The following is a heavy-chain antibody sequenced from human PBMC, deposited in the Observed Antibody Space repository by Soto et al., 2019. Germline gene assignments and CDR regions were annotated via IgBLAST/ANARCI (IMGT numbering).Heavy chain of an antibody. CDR1: GGSISSGGYY. V-gene: IGHV4-31*03. CDR2: IYYRGST. D-gene: IGHD2-2*01. CDR3: ASSSTSANYFDD. Sequence: QVQLQESGPGLVKPSQTLSLTCTVSGGSISSGGYYWSWIRQHPGKGLQWIGYIYYRGSTYSNPSRQIRVTISVDTSKNRFSLKRSSVTAADTAVYYCASSSTSANYFDDWGQGTLVTVSS. J-gene: IGHJ4*02.